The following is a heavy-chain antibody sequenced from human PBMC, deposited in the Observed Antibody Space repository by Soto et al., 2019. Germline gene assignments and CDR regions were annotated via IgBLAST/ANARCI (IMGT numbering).Heavy chain of an antibody. V-gene: IGHV1-18*01. J-gene: IGHJ6*03. CDR3: ARDRGVAPPVAGNTHYYYYMDV. Sequence: QAPLVQSGAEVQKPGASVTVSCKASGYSFTNYGITWVRQAPGQGLEWLGWISAFNGNTHYAQKVQGRVTMTTDASTSTAYMELRSLRSDDTAVYYCARDRGVAPPVAGNTHYYYYMDVWGKGTTVTVSS. CDR1: GYSFTNYG. CDR2: ISAFNGNT. D-gene: IGHD6-19*01.